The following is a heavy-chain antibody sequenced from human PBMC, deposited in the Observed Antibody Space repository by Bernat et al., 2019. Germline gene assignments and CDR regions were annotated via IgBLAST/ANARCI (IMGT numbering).Heavy chain of an antibody. V-gene: IGHV4-4*02. CDR3: ERGEAGFGTFDP. CDR2: IYHSGST. J-gene: IGHJ5*02. Sequence: QVQLQESGPGLVKPSGTLSLTCAVSGGSISSSNWWSWVRQPPGKGLEWIGEIYHSGSTNYNPSLQSRVTISVDKSKNQFSLKLSSVTAADKAVYYCERGEAGFGTFDPWGQGTLVTVSS. CDR1: GGSISSSNW. D-gene: IGHD6-19*01.